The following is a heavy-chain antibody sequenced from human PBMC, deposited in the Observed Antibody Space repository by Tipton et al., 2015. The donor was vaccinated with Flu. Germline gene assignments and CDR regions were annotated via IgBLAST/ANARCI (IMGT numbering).Heavy chain of an antibody. CDR3: AKVLQQWLGDFDY. CDR2: INPSTGGT. V-gene: IGHV1-46*01. J-gene: IGHJ4*02. Sequence: QSGAEVKKPGASVNVSCKASGYTFSTYYFHWVRQAPGQGLEWMGIINPSTGGTSYPQKFQGRVTMTRDTSTSTVYMELSSLTSEDTAVYYCAKVLQQWLGDFDYWGRGTLVTVSS. CDR1: GYTFSTYY. D-gene: IGHD6-19*01.